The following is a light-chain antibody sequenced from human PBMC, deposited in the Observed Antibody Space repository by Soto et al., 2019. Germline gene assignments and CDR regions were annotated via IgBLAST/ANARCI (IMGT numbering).Light chain of an antibody. CDR3: QQYYAWPQHT. Sequence: EIVMTQSPATLSVSLGESVTLSGRASQNIVTNLAGYQHTAVQAPRHLIYAASKSATGIPARFSGSRSGTECLLTLSSLRSADYALYYFQQYYAWPQHTFGPPTKLEI. CDR1: QNIVTN. V-gene: IGKV3-15*01. J-gene: IGKJ2*01. CDR2: AAS.